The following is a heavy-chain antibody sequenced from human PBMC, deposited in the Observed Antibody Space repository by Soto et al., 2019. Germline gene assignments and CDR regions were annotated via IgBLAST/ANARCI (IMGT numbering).Heavy chain of an antibody. J-gene: IGHJ6*02. D-gene: IGHD3-9*01. V-gene: IGHV3-21*06. Sequence: EVQLVESGGSLVKPGGSLRLSCAASGFTFSTYTLNWVRQAPGKGLEWVSSISSSGSYIFYADSVKGRFTISRDNAKNLLFLQMNSLRAEDTAAYYCARDKGSTDWYYGIDVWGQGTTVTVSS. CDR1: GFTFSTYT. CDR2: ISSSGSYI. CDR3: ARDKGSTDWYYGIDV.